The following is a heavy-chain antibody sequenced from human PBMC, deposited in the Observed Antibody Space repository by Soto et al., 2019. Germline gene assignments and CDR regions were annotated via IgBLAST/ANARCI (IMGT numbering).Heavy chain of an antibody. CDR1: GFTFSNYD. Sequence: QPGGSLRLSCAASGFTFSNYDMNWVRQAPGKGLEWVSAISGRGSSTYYADSVKGRFTISRDDSKNTAYLQMNSLRAEDTAVYYCAKGSIVAGAIRYDLDYWGQGTLVTVSS. J-gene: IGHJ4*02. CDR3: AKGSIVAGAIRYDLDY. CDR2: ISGRGSST. V-gene: IGHV3-23*01. D-gene: IGHD2-2*01.